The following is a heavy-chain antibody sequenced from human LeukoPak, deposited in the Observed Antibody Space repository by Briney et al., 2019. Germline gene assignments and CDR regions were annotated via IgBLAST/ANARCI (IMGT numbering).Heavy chain of an antibody. D-gene: IGHD1-26*01. CDR1: GFTFSSDD. J-gene: IGHJ4*02. V-gene: IGHV3-23*01. CDR3: AKVFGTGPFSELLVY. Sequence: PGGSQRLSCAASGFTFSSDDMSWGRQAPGKGLERVSAISGSGGSTYYADCVKGRNTISRDNSKNTLYLQMNSRRAEDTAVYYWAKVFGTGPFSELLVYWGQGTLVTVSS. CDR2: ISGSGGST.